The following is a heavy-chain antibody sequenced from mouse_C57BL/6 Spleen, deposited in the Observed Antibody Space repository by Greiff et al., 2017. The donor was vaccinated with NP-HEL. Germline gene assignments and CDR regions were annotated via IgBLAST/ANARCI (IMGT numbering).Heavy chain of an antibody. Sequence: EVKLVESGGGLVQPKGSLKLSCAASGFSFNTYAMNWVRQAPGKGLEWVASIRSKSNNYATYYADSVKDRFTISRDDSESMLYLQMNNLKTEDTAMYYCVRRGDYYAMDYWGQGTSVTVSS. J-gene: IGHJ4*01. CDR1: GFSFNTYA. CDR2: IRSKSNNYAT. V-gene: IGHV10-1*01. CDR3: VRRGDYYAMDY.